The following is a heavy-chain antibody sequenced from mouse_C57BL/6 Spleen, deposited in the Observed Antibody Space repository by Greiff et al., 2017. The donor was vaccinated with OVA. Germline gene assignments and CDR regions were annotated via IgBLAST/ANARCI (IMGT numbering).Heavy chain of an antibody. CDR2: IYPGDGDT. D-gene: IGHD2-10*01. CDR1: GYAFSSSW. V-gene: IGHV1-82*01. J-gene: IGHJ4*01. CDR3: ARPYYGNYYAMDY. Sequence: QVQLQQSGPELVKPGASVKISCKASGYAFSSSWMNWVKQRPGKGLEWIGRIYPGDGDTNYNGKFKGKATLTADKSSSTAYMQLSSLTSEDSAVYFCARPYYGNYYAMDYWGQGTSVTVSS.